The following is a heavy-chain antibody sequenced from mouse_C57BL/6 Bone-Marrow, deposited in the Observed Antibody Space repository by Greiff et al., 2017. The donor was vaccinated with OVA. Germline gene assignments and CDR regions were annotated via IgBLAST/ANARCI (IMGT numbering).Heavy chain of an antibody. Sequence: EVKLQESGPGLVKPSQTVFLTCTVTGISITTGNYRWSWIRQFPGNKLEWIGYIYYSGTITYNPSLTSRTTITRDTPKNQFFLEMNSLTAEDTATYYCARDDYYGSRGAMDYWGQGTSVTVSS. CDR2: IYYSGTI. CDR1: GISITTGNYR. V-gene: IGHV3-5*01. CDR3: ARDDYYGSRGAMDY. J-gene: IGHJ4*01. D-gene: IGHD1-1*01.